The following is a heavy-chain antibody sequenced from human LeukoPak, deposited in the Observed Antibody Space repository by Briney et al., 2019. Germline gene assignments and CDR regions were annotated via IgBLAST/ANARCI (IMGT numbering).Heavy chain of an antibody. V-gene: IGHV3-20*04. CDR2: INWDGTNI. CDR1: GFIFDDYG. CDR3: TRELHCEPHSFDI. D-gene: IGHD2-21*01. J-gene: IGHJ3*02. Sequence: GGSLRLSCAPSGFIFDDYGMSWVRQVPGKGLEWVSSINWDGTNIGYADSVKGRFTVSRDSAKNSLYLQMNSLRAEDTALYYCTRELHCEPHSFDIWGQGTMVTVSS.